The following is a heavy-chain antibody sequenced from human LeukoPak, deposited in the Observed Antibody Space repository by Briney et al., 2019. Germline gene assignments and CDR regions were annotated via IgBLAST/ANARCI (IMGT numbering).Heavy chain of an antibody. CDR2: INPRSGGT. CDR1: GYTFTGYY. Sequence: GASVKLSCTASGYTFTGYYVHWVRQAPGQGPEWMGRINPRSGGTNYAQKFQGTVTMTRDTSISTAYMDLSSLRSNDTAVYYCARGYDFPEYWGQGTLVTVSS. D-gene: IGHD5-12*01. CDR3: ARGYDFPEY. J-gene: IGHJ4*02. V-gene: IGHV1-2*06.